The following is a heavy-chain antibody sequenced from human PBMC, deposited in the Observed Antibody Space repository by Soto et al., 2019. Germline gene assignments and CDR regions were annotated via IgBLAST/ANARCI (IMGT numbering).Heavy chain of an antibody. CDR1: GGSISSSSYY. D-gene: IGHD5-18*01. CDR3: ARHDAAMVTSYFDY. Sequence: LSLTCTVSGGSISSSSYYWGWIRQPPGKGLEWIGSIYYSGSTYYNPSLKSRVTISVDTSKNQFSLKLSSVTAADTAVYYCARHDAAMVTSYFDYWGQGTLVTVSS. J-gene: IGHJ4*02. CDR2: IYYSGST. V-gene: IGHV4-39*01.